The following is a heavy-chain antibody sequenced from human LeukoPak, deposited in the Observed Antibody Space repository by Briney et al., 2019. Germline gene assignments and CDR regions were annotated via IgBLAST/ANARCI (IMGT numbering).Heavy chain of an antibody. CDR3: ARLDRMFDY. CDR1: GFTFGDYA. Sequence: PGRSLRLSCTASGFTFGDYAMSWVRQAPGKGLEWIGFIRSKAYGGTTEYAASVKGTFTISRDDSKSTAYLQMNSLKTEDTAVYYCARLDRMFDYWGQGTLVTVSS. D-gene: IGHD2-15*01. V-gene: IGHV3-49*04. CDR2: IRSKAYGGTT. J-gene: IGHJ4*02.